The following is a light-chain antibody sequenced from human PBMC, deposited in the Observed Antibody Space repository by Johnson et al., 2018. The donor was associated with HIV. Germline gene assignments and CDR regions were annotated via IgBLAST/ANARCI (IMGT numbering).Light chain of an antibody. CDR1: SSNIGNNY. CDR3: GTWDSSLSAGV. J-gene: IGLJ1*01. Sequence: HSVLTQPPSVSAAPGQKVTISCSGSSSNIGNNYVSWYQQLPGTAPKLLIYENNKRPSGIPDRFSGSKSGTSATLGITGLQTGDEADYYSGTWDSSLSAGVFGTGTKVTVL. V-gene: IGLV1-51*02. CDR2: ENN.